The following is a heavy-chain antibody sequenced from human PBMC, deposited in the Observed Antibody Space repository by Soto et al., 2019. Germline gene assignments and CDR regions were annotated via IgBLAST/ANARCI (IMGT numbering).Heavy chain of an antibody. V-gene: IGHV4-59*01. J-gene: IGHJ4*02. CDR2: IYDSGST. CDR3: ARRYAGNFDY. CDR1: GGSISSYY. D-gene: IGHD2-8*01. Sequence: QVQLQESGPGLVKPSETLSLTCTVSGGSISSYYWSWIRQPPGKGLEWIGYIYDSGSTNYNPSLKSRLTISVDTSKNQFSLKLSSVTAADTAVYYCARRYAGNFDYWGQGTLVTVSS.